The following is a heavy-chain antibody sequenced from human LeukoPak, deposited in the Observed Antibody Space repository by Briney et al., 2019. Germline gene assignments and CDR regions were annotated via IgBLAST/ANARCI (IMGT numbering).Heavy chain of an antibody. CDR3: ASVYCSGGSCYFGSSAPFDY. D-gene: IGHD2-15*01. CDR2: IYYSGST. Sequence: PSETLSLTCTVSGASISSYYWTWIRQPPGKGLEWIGYIYYSGSTNYNPSLKSRVTISVDTSKNQFSLKLSSVTAADTAVYYCASVYCSGGSCYFGSSAPFDYWGQGTLVTVSS. V-gene: IGHV4-59*01. J-gene: IGHJ4*02. CDR1: GASISSYY.